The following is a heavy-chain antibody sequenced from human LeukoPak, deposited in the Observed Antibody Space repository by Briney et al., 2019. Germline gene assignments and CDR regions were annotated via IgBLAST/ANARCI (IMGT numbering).Heavy chain of an antibody. CDR3: ARGPGKYYDVLTGYGAHDH. J-gene: IGHJ4*02. Sequence: GGSVRLSCAASGFTFSSYSMNWVRQAPGKGLEWVSYISSTSTNIFHADSVKGRFTISRDNAKNSLFLQMNRLRADDTAVYYCARGPGKYYDVLTGYGAHDHWGQGTLVTVSS. CDR1: GFTFSSYS. CDR2: ISSTSTNI. D-gene: IGHD3-9*01. V-gene: IGHV3-48*04.